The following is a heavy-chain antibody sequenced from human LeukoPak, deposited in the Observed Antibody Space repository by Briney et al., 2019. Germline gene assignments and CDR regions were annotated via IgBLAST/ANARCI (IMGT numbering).Heavy chain of an antibody. CDR1: GDSISSGDYY. J-gene: IGHJ5*02. CDR3: ARAVSGYCTNGECYVVKWFDP. Sequence: PSETLSLTCTVSGDSISSGDYYWSWIRQPAGKGLEWIGRISSSGSTNYNPSLKSRVTISVDTSKNQFSLKLSSVTAADTAVYYCARAVSGYCTNGECYVVKWFDPWGQGTLVTVSS. D-gene: IGHD2-8*01. V-gene: IGHV4-61*02. CDR2: ISSSGST.